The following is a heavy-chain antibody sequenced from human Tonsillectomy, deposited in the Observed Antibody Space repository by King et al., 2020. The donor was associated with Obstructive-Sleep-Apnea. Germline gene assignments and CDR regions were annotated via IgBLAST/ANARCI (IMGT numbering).Heavy chain of an antibody. Sequence: QLVQSGAEVKKPGASVKVSCKASGYTFIDYYMHWVRQAPGQGLEWMGWINPNSGGTNYAQKFQGWVTMTRDTSITTAYMELSRLTSDDTAVYYCATSRGQLLASPFDYWGQGTLVTVSS. J-gene: IGHJ4*02. CDR2: INPNSGGT. CDR1: GYTFIDYY. D-gene: IGHD2-2*01. CDR3: ATSRGQLLASPFDY. V-gene: IGHV1-2*04.